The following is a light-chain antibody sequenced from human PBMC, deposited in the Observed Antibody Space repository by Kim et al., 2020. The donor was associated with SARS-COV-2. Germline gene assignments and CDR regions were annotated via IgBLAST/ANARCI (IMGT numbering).Light chain of an antibody. J-gene: IGKJ1*01. CDR3: QQYGSSPPST. CDR1: QSVSSSY. CDR2: GAS. Sequence: EIALTQSPGTLSLSPGERATLSCRASQSVSSSYLAWYKQKPGQAPRLLIYGASSRSTGIPDRFSGSGSGTDFTLTISRLEPEDFAVYYCQQYGSSPPSTFGQGTKVDIK. V-gene: IGKV3-20*01.